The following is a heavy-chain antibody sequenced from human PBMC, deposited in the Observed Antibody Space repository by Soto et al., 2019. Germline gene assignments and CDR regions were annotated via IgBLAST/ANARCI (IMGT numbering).Heavy chain of an antibody. V-gene: IGHV1-46*01. CDR1: GYTFTSHY. Sequence: QVQLVQSGAEVKKPGASVKVSCKASGYTFTSHYMHWVRQAPGQGLEWMGIINPNGENTDYAQKFKGGITTTRDTTTSTVYMELSTLRSEDTAVYYCARAGLLMVYDLEYWGHGTLLTLSS. D-gene: IGHD2-8*01. CDR3: ARAGLLMVYDLEY. J-gene: IGHJ4*01. CDR2: INPNGENT.